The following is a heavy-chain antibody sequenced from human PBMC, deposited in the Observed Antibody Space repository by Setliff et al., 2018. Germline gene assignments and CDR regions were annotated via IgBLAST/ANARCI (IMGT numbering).Heavy chain of an antibody. CDR3: ARLATDYGDYESLNYFDY. CDR2: IYPGDSDT. J-gene: IGHJ4*02. CDR1: GYTFTNYW. Sequence: GESLKISCKGSGYTFTNYWIGWVRQMPGKGLEWMGIIYPGDSDTRYSPSFQGQVTISADKSISIAYLQWSSLKASDTAMYYCARLATDYGDYESLNYFDYWGQGTLVTVSS. D-gene: IGHD4-17*01. V-gene: IGHV5-51*01.